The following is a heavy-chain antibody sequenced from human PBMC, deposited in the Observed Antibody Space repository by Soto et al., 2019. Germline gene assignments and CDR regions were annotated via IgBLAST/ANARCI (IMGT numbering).Heavy chain of an antibody. CDR1: GFTFKNYA. CDR2: ISYDGSIE. J-gene: IGHJ4*02. D-gene: IGHD3-9*01. CDR3: AGGLRDLDGRLPFGY. V-gene: IGHV3-30-3*01. Sequence: GSLRLSCAASGFTFKNYAMPWFRQAPVKGREWVAVISYDGSIEFYADSVKGRFTISRDEFKKTMFLQMGSLRVEDTAVYYCAGGLRDLDGRLPFGYWGQGT.